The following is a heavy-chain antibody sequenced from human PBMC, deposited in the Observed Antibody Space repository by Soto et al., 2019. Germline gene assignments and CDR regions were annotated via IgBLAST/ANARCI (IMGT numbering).Heavy chain of an antibody. D-gene: IGHD5-12*01. CDR1: GFTFSSYG. CDR3: ARDWYSGYDPGDY. V-gene: IGHV3-33*01. CDR2: IWYDGSNK. J-gene: IGHJ4*02. Sequence: GGSLRLSCAASGFTFSSYGMHWVRQAPGKVLEWVAVIWYDGSNKYYADSVKGRFIISRDNSKNTLYLQMNSLRAEDTAVYYCARDWYSGYDPGDYWGQGTLVTVSS.